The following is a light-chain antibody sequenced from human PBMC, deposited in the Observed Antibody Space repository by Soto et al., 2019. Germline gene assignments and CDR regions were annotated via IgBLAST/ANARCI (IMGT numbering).Light chain of an antibody. J-gene: IGKJ1*01. CDR1: QTISSW. CDR2: SAS. Sequence: DIQMTQSPSTLSGSVGDRVTITCRASQTISSWLAWYQQKPGKAPKLLISSASTLESGVPSRFSGSGSGTEYTLTISGLQSEDFATYFCQQANNFPWTFGQGTKVDIK. CDR3: QQANNFPWT. V-gene: IGKV1-5*01.